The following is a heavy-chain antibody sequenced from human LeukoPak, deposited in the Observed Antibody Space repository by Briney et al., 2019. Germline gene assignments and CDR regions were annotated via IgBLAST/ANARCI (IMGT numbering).Heavy chain of an antibody. Sequence: SETLSLTCTVSGGSISSGGYYWSWIRQPPGKGLEWIGYIYHSGSTYYNPSLKSRVTISVDRSKNQFSLKLSSVTAADTAVYYCARVHDQLVTPWGQGTLVTVSS. J-gene: IGHJ5*02. CDR1: GGSISSGGYY. CDR2: IYHSGST. V-gene: IGHV4-30-2*01. D-gene: IGHD6-13*01. CDR3: ARVHDQLVTP.